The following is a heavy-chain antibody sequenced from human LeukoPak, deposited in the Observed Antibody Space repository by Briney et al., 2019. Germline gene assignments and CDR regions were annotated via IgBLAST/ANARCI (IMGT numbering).Heavy chain of an antibody. Sequence: GGSLRLSCAASGFAFSRNDMSWVRQAPGKGLEWVSSIGGSGTRTYYADSVKGRFTISRDTSKNTLYLQMNSLRAEDAAVYYCAKYRGFGDSYDSWGQGTLVTVSS. CDR2: IGGSGTRT. V-gene: IGHV3-23*01. D-gene: IGHD3-10*01. J-gene: IGHJ4*02. CDR1: GFAFSRND. CDR3: AKYRGFGDSYDS.